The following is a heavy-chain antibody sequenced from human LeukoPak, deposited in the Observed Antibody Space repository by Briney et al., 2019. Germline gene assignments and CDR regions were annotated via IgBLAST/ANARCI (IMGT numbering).Heavy chain of an antibody. V-gene: IGHV1-8*03. CDR1: GYTFTSYD. CDR3: ARVRSGYSSPYYFDY. Sequence: ASVKVSCKASGYTFTSYDINWVRQATGQGLEWTGWMSPNSGNTGYAQKFQGRVTITRNTSISTAYMELSSLRSEDTAVYYCARVRSGYSSPYYFDYWGQGTLVTVSS. D-gene: IGHD6-13*01. CDR2: MSPNSGNT. J-gene: IGHJ4*02.